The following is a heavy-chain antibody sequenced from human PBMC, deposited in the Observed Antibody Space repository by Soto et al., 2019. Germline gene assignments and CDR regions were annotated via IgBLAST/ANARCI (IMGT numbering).Heavy chain of an antibody. Sequence: SETLSLTSTVSGDSISSSSYYWGWIRQPPGKGLEWIGSIYYSGSTYYNPSLKSRVTISVDTSKNQFSLKLSSVTAADTAVYYCARVYSGYDSVYFDYWGQGTLVTVSS. D-gene: IGHD5-12*01. CDR3: ARVYSGYDSVYFDY. J-gene: IGHJ4*02. V-gene: IGHV4-39*01. CDR1: GDSISSSSYY. CDR2: IYYSGST.